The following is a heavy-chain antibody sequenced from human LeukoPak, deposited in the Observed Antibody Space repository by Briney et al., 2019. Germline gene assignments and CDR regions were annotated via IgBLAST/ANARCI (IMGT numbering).Heavy chain of an antibody. D-gene: IGHD3-10*01. J-gene: IGHJ4*02. Sequence: GGSLRLSCAASGFTFTNYWVGWVRQAPGRGLEWVANIKQEGSVKYYVDSVKGRFTISRDNAENSLYLQMNSLRVEDTAVYYCTSYGSGSSSHDYWGQGTLVTVSS. V-gene: IGHV3-7*01. CDR2: IKQEGSVK. CDR1: GFTFTNYW. CDR3: TSYGSGSSSHDY.